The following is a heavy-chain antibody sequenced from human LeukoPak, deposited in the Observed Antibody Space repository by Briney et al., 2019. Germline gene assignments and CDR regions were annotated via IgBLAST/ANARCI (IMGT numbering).Heavy chain of an antibody. Sequence: GGSLRLSCAASGFTVSSNYMSWVRQAPGKGLEWVSVIYSGGSTYYADSVKGRFTISRDNSKNTLYLQMNSLRAEDTAVYYCARFSAPLRFRIDYWGQGTLVTVSS. D-gene: IGHD3-16*01. CDR2: IYSGGST. J-gene: IGHJ4*02. V-gene: IGHV3-66*01. CDR1: GFTVSSNY. CDR3: ARFSAPLRFRIDY.